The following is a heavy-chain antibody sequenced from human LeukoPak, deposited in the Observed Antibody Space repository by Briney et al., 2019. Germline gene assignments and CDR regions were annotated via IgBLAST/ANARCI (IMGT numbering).Heavy chain of an antibody. Sequence: GGSLRLSCAASGFTFSSYWMSWVRQAPGKGLEWVANIKQDGSEKYYVDSVKGRFTISRDNAKNSLYLQMNSLRAEDTAVYYCARVGGGIVVAPAPRGYMDVWGKGTTVTVSS. V-gene: IGHV3-7*01. CDR2: IKQDGSEK. CDR3: ARVGGGIVVAPAPRGYMDV. D-gene: IGHD2-2*01. CDR1: GFTFSSYW. J-gene: IGHJ6*03.